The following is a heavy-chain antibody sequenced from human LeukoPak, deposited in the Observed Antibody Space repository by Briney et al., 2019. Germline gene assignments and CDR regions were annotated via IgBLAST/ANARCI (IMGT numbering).Heavy chain of an antibody. CDR2: ISAYNGNT. V-gene: IGHV1-18*01. CDR1: GYTFTSYG. D-gene: IGHD1-1*01. CDR3: ARSNLEKGYYYYGMDV. Sequence: ASVKVSCKASGYTFTSYGISWVRQAPGQGLEWMGWISAYNGNTNYAQKLQGRVTMTTDTSTSTAYMGLRSLRSDDTAVYYCARSNLEKGYYYYGMDVWGQGTTVTVSS. J-gene: IGHJ6*02.